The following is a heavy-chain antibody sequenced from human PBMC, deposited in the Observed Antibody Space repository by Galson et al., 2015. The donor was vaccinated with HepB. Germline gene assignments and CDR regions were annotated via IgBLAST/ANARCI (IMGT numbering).Heavy chain of an antibody. J-gene: IGHJ4*02. CDR3: ARARYGSSAPDY. D-gene: IGHD2-15*01. V-gene: IGHV1-18*01. CDR1: GYTFTSYG. Sequence: SVKDSCKASGYTFTSYGISWVRQAPGQGLEWMGWINPYNGNTNYALKLQDIFTITTDTSTSTVYMELRSLTSDDTALYYCARARYGSSAPDYWGQGTLVIVSS. CDR2: INPYNGNT.